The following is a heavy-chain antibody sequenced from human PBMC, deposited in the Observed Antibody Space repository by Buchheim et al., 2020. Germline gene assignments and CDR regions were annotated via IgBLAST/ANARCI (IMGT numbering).Heavy chain of an antibody. CDR2: MNPNSGNT. D-gene: IGHD6-13*01. J-gene: IGHJ6*02. CDR3: ARVFVEQLAEGYYYYGMDV. V-gene: IGHV1-8*01. Sequence: QVQLVQSGAEVKKPGASVKVSCKASGYTFTSYDINWVRQATGQGLEWMGWMNPNSGNTGYAQKFQGRVTMTRNTSISTAYMELGSLRSEDTAVYYCARVFVEQLAEGYYYYGMDVWGQGTT. CDR1: GYTFTSYD.